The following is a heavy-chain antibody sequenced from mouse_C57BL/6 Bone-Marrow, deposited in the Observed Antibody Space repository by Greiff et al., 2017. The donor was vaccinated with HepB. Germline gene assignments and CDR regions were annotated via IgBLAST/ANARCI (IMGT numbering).Heavy chain of an antibody. V-gene: IGHV5-4*03. J-gene: IGHJ4*01. CDR2: ISDGGSYT. Sequence: EVKLVESGGGLVKPGGSLKLSCAASGFTFSSYAMSWVRQTPEKRLEWVANISDGGSYTYYPDNVKGRFTITRDNAKNNLYLQMSHLKSEDTAMYYCARYDDDRGYYAMDYWGQGTSVTVSS. CDR1: GFTFSSYA. D-gene: IGHD2-4*01. CDR3: ARYDDDRGYYAMDY.